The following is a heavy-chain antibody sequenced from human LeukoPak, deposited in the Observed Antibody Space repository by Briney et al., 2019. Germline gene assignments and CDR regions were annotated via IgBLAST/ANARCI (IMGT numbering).Heavy chain of an antibody. CDR2: ISGSGGST. CDR1: GFTFRSYA. CDR3: ASTWTDYYGSGTHRGY. J-gene: IGHJ4*02. D-gene: IGHD3-10*01. Sequence: GGSLRLSCAASGFTFRSYAMSWVRQAPGKGLEWVSAISGSGGSTYYADSVKGRFTISRDNAKNSLYLQMNSLRAEDTAVYYCASTWTDYYGSGTHRGYWGQGTLVTVSS. V-gene: IGHV3-23*01.